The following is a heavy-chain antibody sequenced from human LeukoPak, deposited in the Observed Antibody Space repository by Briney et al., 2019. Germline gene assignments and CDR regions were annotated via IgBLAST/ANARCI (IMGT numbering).Heavy chain of an antibody. D-gene: IGHD1-26*01. V-gene: IGHV3-9*01. J-gene: IGHJ4*02. CDR3: AKDRPVATTLHHFDH. Sequence: GGSLRLSCVVSGFSFDDYAMHWVRQGPGKALEWVSVISWDGNKVAYADSVEGRFTISRDNAENSLYLQMTSLRPEDTAFYYCAKDRPVATTLHHFDHWGLGTLVTVSS. CDR2: ISWDGNKV. CDR1: GFSFDDYA.